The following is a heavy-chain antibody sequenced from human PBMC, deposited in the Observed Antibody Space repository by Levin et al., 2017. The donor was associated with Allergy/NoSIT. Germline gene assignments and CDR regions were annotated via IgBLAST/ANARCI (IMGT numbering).Heavy chain of an antibody. V-gene: IGHV7-4-1*02. CDR2: INTNTGNP. Sequence: GESLKISCKASGYTFTSYAMNWVRQAPGQGLEWMGWINTNTGNPTYAQGFTGRFVFSLDTSVSTAYLQISSLKAEDTAVYYCARDRELRFLEWLYGSIGREGNRNNWFDPWGQGTLVTVSS. CDR3: ARDRELRFLEWLYGSIGREGNRNNWFDP. J-gene: IGHJ5*02. D-gene: IGHD3-3*01. CDR1: GYTFTSYA.